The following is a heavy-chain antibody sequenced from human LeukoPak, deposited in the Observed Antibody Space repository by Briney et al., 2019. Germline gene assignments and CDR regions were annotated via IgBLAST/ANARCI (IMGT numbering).Heavy chain of an antibody. CDR2: IKQDGSEK. D-gene: IGHD4-17*01. CDR3: AREGRKDYGDFFDY. CDR1: GGSISSYY. J-gene: IGHJ4*02. V-gene: IGHV3-7*01. Sequence: PSETLSLTCTVSGGSISSYYWSWVRQAPGKGLEWVANIKQDGSEKYYVDSVKGRFTISRDNAKNSLYLQMNSLRAEDTAVYYCAREGRKDYGDFFDYWGQGTLVTVSS.